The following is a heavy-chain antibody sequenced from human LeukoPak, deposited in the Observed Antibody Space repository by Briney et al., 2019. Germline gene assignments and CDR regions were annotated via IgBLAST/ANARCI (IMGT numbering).Heavy chain of an antibody. CDR1: GFTFSSYG. Sequence: PGGSLRLSCAASGFTFSSYGMHWVRQAPGKGLEWVAFIRYDGSNKYYADSVKGRFTISRDNSKNTLYLQMNSLRAEDTAVYYCAKDLVNCSSTSCIPGGYFQHWGQGTLVTVSS. J-gene: IGHJ1*01. CDR3: AKDLVNCSSTSCIPGGYFQH. D-gene: IGHD2-2*01. V-gene: IGHV3-30*02. CDR2: IRYDGSNK.